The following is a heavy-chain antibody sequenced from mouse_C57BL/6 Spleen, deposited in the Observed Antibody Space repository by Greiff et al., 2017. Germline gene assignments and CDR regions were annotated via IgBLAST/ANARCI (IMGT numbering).Heavy chain of an antibody. Sequence: QVQLQQPGAELVKPGASVKLSCKASGYTFTSYWLQWVKQRPGQGLEWIGEIDPSDSYTNYNQKFKGKATLTVDTSSSTAYMQLSSLTSEDSAVYYCARAYGREPDYSDYWGQGTTLTVSS. CDR1: GYTFTSYW. CDR2: IDPSDSYT. D-gene: IGHD1-1*01. J-gene: IGHJ2*01. CDR3: ARAYGREPDYSDY. V-gene: IGHV1-50*01.